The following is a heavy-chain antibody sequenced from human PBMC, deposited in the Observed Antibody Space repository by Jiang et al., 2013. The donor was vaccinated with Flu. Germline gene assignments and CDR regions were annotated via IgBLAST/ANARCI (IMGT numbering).Heavy chain of an antibody. Sequence: GSGLVKPSETLSLTCAVSGYSISSGYYCGWIRQPPGKGLEWIASVYHSGSTYYNPSLKSRITTSVDKSKNQVSLSLNSVTAADTAVYYCARGVEEWRVVAATSFDYWGQGTLVTVSS. CDR2: VYHSGST. J-gene: IGHJ4*02. V-gene: IGHV4-38-2*01. CDR3: ARGVEEWRVVAATSFDY. CDR1: GYSISSGYY. D-gene: IGHD2-15*01.